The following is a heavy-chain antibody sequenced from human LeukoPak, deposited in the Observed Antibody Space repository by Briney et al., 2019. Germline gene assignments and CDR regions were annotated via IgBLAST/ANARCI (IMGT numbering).Heavy chain of an antibody. D-gene: IGHD5-12*01. CDR1: GFTFSDYY. J-gene: IGHJ4*02. Sequence: PGGPLRLSCAASGFTFSDYYMSWIRQAPGKGLEWVSYISSSSSYTNYADSVEGRFTISRDNAKNSLYLQMNSLRAEDTAVYYCARGNGGYSGYDSYYFDYWGQGTLVTVSS. V-gene: IGHV3-11*05. CDR2: ISSSSSYT. CDR3: ARGNGGYSGYDSYYFDY.